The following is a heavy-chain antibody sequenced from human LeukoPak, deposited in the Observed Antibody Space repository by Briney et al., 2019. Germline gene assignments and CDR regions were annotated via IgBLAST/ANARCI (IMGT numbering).Heavy chain of an antibody. J-gene: IGHJ6*03. V-gene: IGHV4-4*07. CDR2: IYTSGST. D-gene: IGHD3-16*01. Sequence: IRQPAGKGLEWIGRIYTSGSTNYNPSLKSRVTMSVDTSKNQFSLKLSSVTAADTAVYYCARAHMITSYYYYYYMDVWGKGTTVTVSS. CDR3: ARAHMITSYYYYYYMDV.